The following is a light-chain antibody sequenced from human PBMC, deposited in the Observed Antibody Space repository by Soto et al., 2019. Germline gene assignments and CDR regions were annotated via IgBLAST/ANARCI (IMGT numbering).Light chain of an antibody. CDR3: QHYNGDAT. Sequence: DMYLTPCPSTLPASVGCRITITCLGSQSIGRWLAWYQQKPGKAPKFLIYQASSLQTGVPSRFSGSGSGTEFTLTISRLQTDDFATYYCQHYNGDATFGQGTKVDI. CDR2: QAS. CDR1: QSIGRW. V-gene: IGKV1-5*01. J-gene: IGKJ1*01.